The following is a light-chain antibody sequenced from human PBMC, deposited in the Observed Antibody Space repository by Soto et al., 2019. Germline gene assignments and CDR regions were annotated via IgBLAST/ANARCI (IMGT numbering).Light chain of an antibody. CDR1: QSVSSY. CDR2: DAS. V-gene: IGKV3-11*01. Sequence: EIVLTQSPATLSKSPGERVTLSCRASQSVSSYLGWYQQKPGQAPRLLIYDASKRATGIPARISGSGSGTDFTLSINSLEPEDSTVYYCQQRSSSFTFGPGTKVDVK. J-gene: IGKJ3*01. CDR3: QQRSSSFT.